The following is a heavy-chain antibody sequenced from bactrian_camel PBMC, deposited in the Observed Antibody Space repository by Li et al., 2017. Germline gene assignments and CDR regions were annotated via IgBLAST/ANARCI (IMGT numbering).Heavy chain of an antibody. V-gene: IGHV3S1*01. D-gene: IGHD5*01. CDR2: IYPYDGST. J-gene: IGHJ4*01. Sequence: HVQLVESGGGLVQPGGSLKLSCTASGYTERRYCMGWFRQAPGKEREGVAVIYPYDGSTNYADSVKGRVTISRDNVKNTPYLQLNSLKTEDTAMYYCAKNAWPGNGYELEDWGQGTQVTVS. CDR3: AKNAWPGNGYELED. CDR1: GYTERRYC.